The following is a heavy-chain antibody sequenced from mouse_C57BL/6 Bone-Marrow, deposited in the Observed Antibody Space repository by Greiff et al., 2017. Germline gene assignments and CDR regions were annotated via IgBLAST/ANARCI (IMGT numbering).Heavy chain of an antibody. D-gene: IGHD2-5*01. V-gene: IGHV1-61*01. CDR3: ARRRAYYSNYEAMDY. CDR2: IYPSDSET. CDR1: GYTFTSYW. Sequence: VQLQQPGAELVRPGSSVKLSCKASGYTFTSYWMDCVKQRPGQGLEWIGNIYPSDSETHYNQKFKDKATLTVDKSSSTAYMQLSSLTSEDSAVYYCARRRAYYSNYEAMDYWGQGTSVTVSS. J-gene: IGHJ4*01.